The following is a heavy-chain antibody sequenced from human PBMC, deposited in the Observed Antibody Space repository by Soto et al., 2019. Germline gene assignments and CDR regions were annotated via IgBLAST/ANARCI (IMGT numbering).Heavy chain of an antibody. CDR1: GFGFSSYW. CDR2: TNNDVETT. V-gene: IGHV3-74*01. J-gene: IGHJ3*02. Sequence: PGGSLRLSGAASGFGFSSYWMHWVRQAPGKGLVWVSRTNNDVETTTYADSVRGRFTSFRDNAKNTLYLQMTSLGVEDTAVYYCAREMATISLGAFDILAPGTMVTDS. CDR3: AREMATISLGAFDI.